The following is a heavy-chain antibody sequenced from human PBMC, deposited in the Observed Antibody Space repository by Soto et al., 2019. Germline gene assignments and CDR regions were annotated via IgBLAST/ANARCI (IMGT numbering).Heavy chain of an antibody. CDR2: ISSSSSTI. D-gene: IGHD3-22*01. CDR3: ARDGYYYDSSGTDAFDI. CDR1: GFTFSSYS. V-gene: IGHV3-48*02. Sequence: GGSLRLSCAATGFTFSSYSMNWVRQAPGKGLEWVSYISSSSSTIYYADSVKGRFTISRDNAKNSLYLQMNSLRDEDTAVYYCARDGYYYDSSGTDAFDIWGQGTMVTVSS. J-gene: IGHJ3*02.